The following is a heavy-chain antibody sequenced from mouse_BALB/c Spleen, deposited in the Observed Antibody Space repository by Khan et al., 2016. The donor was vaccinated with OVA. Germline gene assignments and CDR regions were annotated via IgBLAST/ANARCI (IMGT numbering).Heavy chain of an antibody. CDR2: ISYSGNT. CDR1: GYSITSDYA. J-gene: IGHJ2*01. Sequence: EVQLVESGPGLVKPSQSLSLTCTVTGYSITSDYAWNWIRQFPGNKLEWMGFISYSGNTNYNPSLKSRISITRDTSKNQFFLQLNSVTTEDTARDYCARVYGGDFDYWGQGKTLTV. V-gene: IGHV3-2*02. CDR3: ARVYGGDFDY. D-gene: IGHD1-1*01.